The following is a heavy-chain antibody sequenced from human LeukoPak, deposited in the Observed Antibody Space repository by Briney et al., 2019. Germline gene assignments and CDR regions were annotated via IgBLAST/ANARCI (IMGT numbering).Heavy chain of an antibody. CDR2: FSGSGGST. Sequence: PGGSLRLSCAASGFTVSSNEMSWVRQAPGMGLERVSAFSGSGGSTFYADSVKGRFTISRDNSRNTLYLQMNSVRAEDTAVYYCARDAITMVRGVMNYWGQGTLVTVSS. CDR3: ARDAITMVRGVMNY. CDR1: GFTVSSNE. J-gene: IGHJ4*02. D-gene: IGHD3-10*01. V-gene: IGHV3-23*01.